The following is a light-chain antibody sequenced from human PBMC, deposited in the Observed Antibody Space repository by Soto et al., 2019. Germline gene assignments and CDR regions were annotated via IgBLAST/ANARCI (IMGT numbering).Light chain of an antibody. V-gene: IGLV1-40*01. CDR1: SSNIGAGYD. Sequence: QLVLTQPPSVSGAPGQTVSISCTGSSSNIGAGYDVHWYQQLPGTAHKLLIYNSNNRPSGVPARFSCSKAGSSASLAIPGLLDEDDDDYYCQSYDSSGPCVFGGGTQLTVL. J-gene: IGLJ3*02. CDR3: QSYDSSGPCV. CDR2: NSN.